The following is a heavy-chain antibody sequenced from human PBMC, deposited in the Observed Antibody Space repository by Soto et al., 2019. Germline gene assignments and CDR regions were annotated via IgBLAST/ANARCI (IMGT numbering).Heavy chain of an antibody. V-gene: IGHV4-31*03. Sequence: SETLSLTCTVSGGSISSGGYYWSWIRQHPGKGLEWIGYIYYSGSTYYNPSLKSRVTISVDTSKNQFSLKLSSVTAADTAVYYCARSFTIGGDHFDYWGQGTLVTVSS. D-gene: IGHD3-9*01. CDR3: ARSFTIGGDHFDY. J-gene: IGHJ4*02. CDR2: IYYSGST. CDR1: GGSISSGGYY.